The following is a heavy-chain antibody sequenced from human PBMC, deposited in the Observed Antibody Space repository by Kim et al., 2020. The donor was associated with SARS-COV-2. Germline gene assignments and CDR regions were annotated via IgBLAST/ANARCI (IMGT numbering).Heavy chain of an antibody. J-gene: IGHJ4*02. D-gene: IGHD6-13*01. Sequence: GGSLRLSCAASGFNVSSNYMSWVRQAPGKGLEWVSVIYSGGSTYYADSVKGRFTISRDNSKNTLYLQMNSLKAEDTAVYYCARDLIFAGAWVAAAGMGGQETLVTVSS. V-gene: IGHV3-53*01. CDR2: IYSGGST. CDR3: ARDLIFAGAWVAAAGM. CDR1: GFNVSSNY.